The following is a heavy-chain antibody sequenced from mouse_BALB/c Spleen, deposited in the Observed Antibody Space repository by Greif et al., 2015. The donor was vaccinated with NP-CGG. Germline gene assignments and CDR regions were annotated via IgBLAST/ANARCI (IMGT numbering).Heavy chain of an antibody. J-gene: IGHJ4*01. Sequence: QVQLQQSGAELVRPGVSVKISCKGSGYTFTDYAMHWVKQSHAKSLEWIGVISTYYGDASYNQKFKGKATMTVDKSSSTAYMELARLTSEDSAIYYCASPMITTGVYAMDYWGQGTSVTVSS. CDR1: GYTFTDYA. CDR3: ASPMITTGVYAMDY. D-gene: IGHD2-4*01. V-gene: IGHV1S137*01. CDR2: ISTYYGDA.